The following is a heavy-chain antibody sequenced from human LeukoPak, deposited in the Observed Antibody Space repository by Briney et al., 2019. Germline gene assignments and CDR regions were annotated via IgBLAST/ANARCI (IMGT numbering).Heavy chain of an antibody. CDR2: ISGLGDRT. V-gene: IGHV3-23*01. Sequence: GGSLRLSCAASGFTFSTYAMSWVRQAPGKGLEWVSAISGLGDRTYYADSVKGRFTTSRDNSKNTLYLQMNSLRAEDTAIYYCAKDLAYDSSDYHVIFDCWGQGTLVTVSS. CDR1: GFTFSTYA. J-gene: IGHJ4*02. D-gene: IGHD3-22*01. CDR3: AKDLAYDSSDYHVIFDC.